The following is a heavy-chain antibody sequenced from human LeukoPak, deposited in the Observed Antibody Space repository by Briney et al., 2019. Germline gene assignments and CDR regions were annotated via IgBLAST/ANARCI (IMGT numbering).Heavy chain of an antibody. CDR2: IYTSGST. V-gene: IGHV4-61*02. CDR3: ARQYYYGSGSYFNYYHYMDV. CDR1: GGSISSGSYY. D-gene: IGHD3-10*01. Sequence: SQTLSLTCTVSGGSISSGSYYWSWIRQPAGKGLEWIGRIYTSGSTNYNPSLKSRVTISVDTSKNQFSLKLSSVTAADTAVYYCARQYYYGSGSYFNYYHYMDVWGKGTTVTISS. J-gene: IGHJ6*03.